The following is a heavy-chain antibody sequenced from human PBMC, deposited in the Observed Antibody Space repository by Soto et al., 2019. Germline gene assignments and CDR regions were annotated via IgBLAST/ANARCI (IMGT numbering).Heavy chain of an antibody. D-gene: IGHD6-19*01. Sequence: ASVKVSCTASGYSFASYGIIWVRQAPGQGLEWMGWISAYNGNTNYAQKFQGRVTMTTDTSTSTAYMELRSLRSDDTAVYYCAKGGRQWLVTSDFNYWGQGALVTVSS. V-gene: IGHV1-18*01. CDR3: AKGGRQWLVTSDFNY. CDR2: ISAYNGNT. J-gene: IGHJ4*02. CDR1: GYSFASYG.